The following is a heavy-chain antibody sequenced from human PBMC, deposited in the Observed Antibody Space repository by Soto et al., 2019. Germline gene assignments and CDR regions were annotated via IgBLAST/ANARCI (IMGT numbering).Heavy chain of an antibody. CDR3: ARSKKRGHSYYDSRVSLDAFDI. D-gene: IGHD3-22*01. J-gene: IGHJ3*02. Sequence: PSETLSLTCAVSGGSISSGCYSWSWIRQPPGKGLEWIGYISQSGSTFYNVSLKSRVTIAGDRSKNQFSLNLSSVIVADTAVYYCARSKKRGHSYYDSRVSLDAFDIWGQGTMVTVSS. V-gene: IGHV4-30-2*01. CDR2: ISQSGST. CDR1: GGSISSGCYS.